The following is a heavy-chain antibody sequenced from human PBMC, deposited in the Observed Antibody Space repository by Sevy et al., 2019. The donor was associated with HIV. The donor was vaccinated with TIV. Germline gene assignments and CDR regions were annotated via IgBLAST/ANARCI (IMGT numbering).Heavy chain of an antibody. D-gene: IGHD1-26*01. Sequence: GGSLRLSCAGSGVTTEDYGMNWVRQVPGKGLEWVSGIYWNSGSTAYADSVKGRFTISRDNAKRSLYLQMNSLRVDDTARYYCVRGFSATYSAYFDYWGQGALVTVSS. CDR3: VRGFSATYSAYFDY. V-gene: IGHV3-20*04. CDR2: IYWNSGST. J-gene: IGHJ4*02. CDR1: GVTTEDYG.